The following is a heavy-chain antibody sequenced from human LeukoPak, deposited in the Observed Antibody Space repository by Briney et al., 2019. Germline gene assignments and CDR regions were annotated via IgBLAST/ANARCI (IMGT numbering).Heavy chain of an antibody. CDR1: GFTFSSYS. V-gene: IGHV3-21*01. D-gene: IGHD3-22*01. Sequence: GGSLRLSCAASGFTFSSYSMNWVRQAPGKGLEWVSSISSSSSYIYYADSVKGRFTISRDNAKNSLYLQMNSLRAEDTAVYYCARELEDSSGYFRDYWGQGTLVTVST. CDR3: ARELEDSSGYFRDY. CDR2: ISSSSSYI. J-gene: IGHJ4*02.